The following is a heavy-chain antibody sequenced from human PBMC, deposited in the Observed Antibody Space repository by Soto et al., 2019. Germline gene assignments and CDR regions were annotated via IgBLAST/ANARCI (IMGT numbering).Heavy chain of an antibody. V-gene: IGHV3-33*01. D-gene: IGHD1-7*01. Sequence: LVESGGGVVQPGTSLRLSCAASGSIFSGYGMHWVRQAPGKRLEWVAVIWYDGSNKYYADSVKGRFTISRDNSKNMLYLQMDSLRAEDTAVYYCARDGLGGTAFRGFCDYWGQGTLVTISS. CDR1: GSIFSGYG. J-gene: IGHJ4*02. CDR2: IWYDGSNK. CDR3: ARDGLGGTAFRGFCDY.